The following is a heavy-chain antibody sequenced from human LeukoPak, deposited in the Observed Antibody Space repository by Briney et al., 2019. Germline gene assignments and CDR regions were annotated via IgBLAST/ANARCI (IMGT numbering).Heavy chain of an antibody. J-gene: IGHJ6*04. CDR2: ISSSGSTI. D-gene: IGHD3-10*02. CDR1: GFTVRNNY. V-gene: IGHV3-11*04. Sequence: GGSLRLSCAASGFTVRNNYMSWVRQAPGKGLEWVSYISSSGSTIYYADSVKGRFTISRDNAKNSLYLQMNSLRAEDTAVYYCAELGITMIGGVWGKGTTVTISS. CDR3: AELGITMIGGV.